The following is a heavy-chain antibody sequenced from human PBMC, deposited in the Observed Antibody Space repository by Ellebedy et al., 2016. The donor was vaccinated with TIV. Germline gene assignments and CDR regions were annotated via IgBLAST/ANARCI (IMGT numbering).Heavy chain of an antibody. CDR1: GFTFSSYA. V-gene: IGHV3-30*09. J-gene: IGHJ6*02. CDR2: ISNDGSSQ. D-gene: IGHD3-10*01. CDR3: ARDASNMVRGLITPYVGMDV. Sequence: GEPLKISCATSGFTFSSYAMHWVRQAQGRGLEWVALISNDGSSQYYAESVKGRFDISRDTSNNTLYLQIQSLRAEDTALYYCARDASNMVRGLITPYVGMDVWGQGTTVTVSS.